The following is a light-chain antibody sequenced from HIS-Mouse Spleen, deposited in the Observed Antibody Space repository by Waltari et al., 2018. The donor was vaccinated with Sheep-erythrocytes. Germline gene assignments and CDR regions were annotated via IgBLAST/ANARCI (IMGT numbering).Light chain of an antibody. CDR2: EGS. Sequence: QSALTQPASVSGSPGQSIPISCTRTSSDVGSYNLFSWYQQHPGKAPKLMIYEGSKRPSGVSNRFSGSKSGNTASLTISGLQAEDEADYYCCSYAGSSTPWVFGGGTKLTVL. V-gene: IGLV2-23*01. J-gene: IGLJ3*02. CDR1: SSDVGSYNL. CDR3: CSYAGSSTPWV.